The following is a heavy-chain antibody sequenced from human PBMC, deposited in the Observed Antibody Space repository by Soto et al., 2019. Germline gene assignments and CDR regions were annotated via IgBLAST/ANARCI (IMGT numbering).Heavy chain of an antibody. CDR3: ARYLRYYFGSGSTSRNYYFDY. CDR1: GYIFTNYG. CDR2: ISSYNGNT. Sequence: QVQLVQSGPEVKKPGASVTVSCKASGYIFTNYGITWVRQAPGQGLEWMGWISSYNGNTNYAQKFQGRVTMTTDISTTMTYMEVRRRTSDDPAVYYCARYLRYYFGSGSTSRNYYFDYWGQGTLVTVSS. J-gene: IGHJ4*02. D-gene: IGHD3-3*01. V-gene: IGHV1-18*01.